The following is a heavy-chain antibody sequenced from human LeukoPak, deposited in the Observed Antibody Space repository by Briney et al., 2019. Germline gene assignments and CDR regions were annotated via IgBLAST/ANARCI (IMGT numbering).Heavy chain of an antibody. D-gene: IGHD2-21*01. Sequence: GGSLRLSCAGSGFTFSTYAISWVRQAPGKGLEWDSSISTTGGGTYYADSVKGRFTISRDNSKNTLYLQMNSLRAEDTAVYYCAKRCCGGGFCHCMWDYWGQGTLVTVSS. J-gene: IGHJ4*02. CDR1: GFTFSTYA. V-gene: IGHV3-23*01. CDR3: AKRCCGGGFCHCMWDY. CDR2: ISTTGGGT.